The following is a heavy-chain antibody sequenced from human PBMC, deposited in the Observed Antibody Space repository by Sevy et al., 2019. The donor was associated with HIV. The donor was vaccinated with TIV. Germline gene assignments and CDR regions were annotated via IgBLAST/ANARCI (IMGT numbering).Heavy chain of an antibody. Sequence: GGSLRPSCVASGFTFDNYWMQWVRQAPGKGLEWVANIRQDGNETYYADSVKGRFTISRDNAKESLYLQMSNLRVEDTAIYYCARRYFDLWGQGILVTVSS. CDR1: GFTFDNYW. J-gene: IGHJ4*02. CDR3: ARRYFDL. CDR2: IRQDGNET. V-gene: IGHV3-7*01.